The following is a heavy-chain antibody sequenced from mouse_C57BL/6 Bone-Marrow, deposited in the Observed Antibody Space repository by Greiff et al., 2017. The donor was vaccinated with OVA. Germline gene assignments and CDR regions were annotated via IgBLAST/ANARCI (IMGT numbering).Heavy chain of an antibody. Sequence: QVQLQQSGPGLVQPSQSLSITCTVSGFSLTSYGVHWVRQSPGKGLEWLGVIWSGGSTDYNAAFISRLSISKDNSKSQVFFKMNSLQADDTAIYYCARGITTVVDGFAYWGQGTLVTVSA. CDR1: GFSLTSYG. CDR3: ARGITTVVDGFAY. CDR2: IWSGGST. V-gene: IGHV2-2*01. J-gene: IGHJ3*01. D-gene: IGHD1-1*01.